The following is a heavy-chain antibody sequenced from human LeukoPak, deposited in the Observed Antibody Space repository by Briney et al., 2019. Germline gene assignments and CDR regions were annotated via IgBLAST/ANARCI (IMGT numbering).Heavy chain of an antibody. D-gene: IGHD3-10*01. Sequence: PGSSLRLSCAASGFTFSNFGMHWVRQAPGKGLEWVAVISDDGSNIHYADSVKGRFTISRDNFRNTLFLQTSSLRGEDTAVYYCARDPYYGSGSYEYWGQGTLVTVSS. V-gene: IGHV3-30*03. CDR1: GFTFSNFG. J-gene: IGHJ4*02. CDR2: ISDDGSNI. CDR3: ARDPYYGSGSYEY.